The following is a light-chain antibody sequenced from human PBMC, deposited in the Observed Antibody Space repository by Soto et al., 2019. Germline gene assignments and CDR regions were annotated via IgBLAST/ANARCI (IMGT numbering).Light chain of an antibody. V-gene: IGLV1-40*01. Sequence: QPVLTQPPSVSGAPGQRVTLSCTGSSSNIGAGYDVHWYQQLPGTAPKLLIYGNSNRPSGVPDRFSGSKSGTSASLAITGLQAEDEADYYCQSYDSSLNGVVFGGGTKLTVL. CDR3: QSYDSSLNGVV. CDR1: SSNIGAGYD. J-gene: IGLJ2*01. CDR2: GNS.